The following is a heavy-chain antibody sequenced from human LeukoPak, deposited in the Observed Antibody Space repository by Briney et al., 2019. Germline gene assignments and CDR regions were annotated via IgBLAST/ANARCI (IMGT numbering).Heavy chain of an antibody. V-gene: IGHV3-9*03. CDR2: ISWNSGSI. Sequence: GGSLRLSCVVSGFTFDDYAMHWVRQAPGKGLEWVSGISWNSGSIGYADSVKGRFTISRENAKNSLYLQMNGLRPEDMALYYCAKDTGSDRSGGLDLWGQGTVVTVPS. D-gene: IGHD3-16*02. CDR1: GFTFDDYA. J-gene: IGHJ5*02. CDR3: AKDTGSDRSGGLDL.